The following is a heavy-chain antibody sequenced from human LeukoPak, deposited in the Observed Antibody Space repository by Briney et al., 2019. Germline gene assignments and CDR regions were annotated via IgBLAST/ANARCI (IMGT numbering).Heavy chain of an antibody. J-gene: IGHJ5*02. CDR2: IIPILGIA. V-gene: IGHV1-69*04. Sequence: ASVKVSCKASGYTFTSYGISWVRQAPGQGLEWMGRIIPILGIANYAQKFQGRVTITADKSTSTAYMELSSLRSEDTAVYYCARDRVGANNWFDPWGQGTLVTVSS. D-gene: IGHD1-26*01. CDR3: ARDRVGANNWFDP. CDR1: GYTFTSYG.